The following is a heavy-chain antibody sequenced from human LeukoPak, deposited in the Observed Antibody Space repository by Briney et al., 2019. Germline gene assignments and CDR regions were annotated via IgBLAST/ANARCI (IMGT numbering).Heavy chain of an antibody. J-gene: IGHJ4*02. CDR3: ARSRGYSYGTTFLDY. CDR1: GGSISSSSYY. D-gene: IGHD5-18*01. V-gene: IGHV4-61*05. CDR2: IYYSGSI. Sequence: SETLSLTCTVSGGSISSSSYYWGWIRQPPGKGLEWIGYIYYSGSINYNPSLKSRVTISVDTSKNQFSLKLISVTAADMAVYYCARSRGYSYGTTFLDYWGQGTLVTVSS.